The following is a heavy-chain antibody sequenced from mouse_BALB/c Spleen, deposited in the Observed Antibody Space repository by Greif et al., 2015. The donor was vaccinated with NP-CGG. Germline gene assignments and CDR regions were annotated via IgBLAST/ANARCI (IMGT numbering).Heavy chain of an antibody. CDR2: IVPANDNT. CDR3: ATYYYGSSGFAY. CDR1: GFNIKDTY. D-gene: IGHD1-1*01. V-gene: IGHV14-3*02. J-gene: IGHJ3*01. Sequence: DVQLQESGAEVVKPGASVKLSCTASGFNIKDTYMTWVKQRPEQGLEWIGRIVPANDNTKYDPKFQGKATITADTSSNTAYLQLSSLTSEDTAVYYCATYYYGSSGFAYWGQGTLVTVSA.